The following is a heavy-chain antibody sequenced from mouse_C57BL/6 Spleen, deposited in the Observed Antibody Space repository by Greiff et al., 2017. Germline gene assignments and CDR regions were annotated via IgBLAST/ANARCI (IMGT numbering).Heavy chain of an antibody. CDR3: TRRSVVERGYAMDD. CDR2: IDPETGGT. J-gene: IGHJ4*01. CDR1: GYTFTDYE. V-gene: IGHV1-15*01. Sequence: QVQLQQSGAELVRPGASVTLSCKASGYTFTDYELHWVKQTPVHGLEWIGAIDPETGGTAYNQKFKGKAILTADKSSSTAYMELRSLTSEDSAVYYCTRRSVVERGYAMDDWGQGTSVTVSS. D-gene: IGHD1-1*01.